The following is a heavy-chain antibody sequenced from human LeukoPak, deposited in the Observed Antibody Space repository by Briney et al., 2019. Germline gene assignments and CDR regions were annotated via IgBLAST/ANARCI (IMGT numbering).Heavy chain of an antibody. J-gene: IGHJ5*02. Sequence: SETLSLTCTVSGGSISSYYWSWIRQPPGKGLEWIGYIYYSGSTNYNPSLESRVTISVDTSKNQFSLKLASVTAADTAIYYCAKGAGGFSYYNWFDPWGQGTLVTVSS. CDR3: AKGAGGFSYYNWFDP. D-gene: IGHD5-18*01. CDR2: IYYSGST. CDR1: GGSISSYY. V-gene: IGHV4-59*12.